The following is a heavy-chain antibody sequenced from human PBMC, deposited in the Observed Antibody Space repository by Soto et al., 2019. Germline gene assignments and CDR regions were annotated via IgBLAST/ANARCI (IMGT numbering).Heavy chain of an antibody. V-gene: IGHV4-30-4*01. D-gene: IGHD2-21*01. J-gene: IGHJ5*02. Sequence: PSETLSLTCTVSGGSITRGDYYWSWIRQPPGKGLEWIGYIYYSGSTYYNPSLKSRVTISVETSKNEFSLKLSSVTAADTAVYYCARGIPLFLEDNNWFDPWGQGTLVTVSA. CDR3: ARGIPLFLEDNNWFDP. CDR2: IYYSGST. CDR1: GGSITRGDYY.